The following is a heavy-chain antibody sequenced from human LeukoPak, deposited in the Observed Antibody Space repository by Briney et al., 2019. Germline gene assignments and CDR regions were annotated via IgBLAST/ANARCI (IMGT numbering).Heavy chain of an antibody. V-gene: IGHV4-59*01. CDR3: ARDRRWGDGMDV. J-gene: IGHJ6*02. Sequence: TSETLSLTCTVSGGSISSYYWSWIRQPPGKGLEWIGYIYYSGSTNYNPSLMSRVTISVDTSKNQFSLKLSSVTAADTAVYYCARDRRWGDGMDVWGQGTTVTVSS. CDR1: GGSISSYY. CDR2: IYYSGST. D-gene: IGHD3-16*01.